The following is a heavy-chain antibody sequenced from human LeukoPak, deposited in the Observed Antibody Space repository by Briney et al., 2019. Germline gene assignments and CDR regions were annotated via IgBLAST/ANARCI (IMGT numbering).Heavy chain of an antibody. CDR3: ARDKDCSSTSCYWTVDY. D-gene: IGHD2-2*01. J-gene: IGHJ4*02. CDR2: ISYDGSNK. V-gene: IGHV3-30-3*01. Sequence: GRSLRLSCAASGFTFSSYAMHWVRQAPGKGLEWVAVISYDGSNKYYADSVKGRFTISRDNSKNTLYLQMNSLRAEDTAVYYCARDKDCSSTSCYWTVDYWGQGTLVTVSS. CDR1: GFTFSSYA.